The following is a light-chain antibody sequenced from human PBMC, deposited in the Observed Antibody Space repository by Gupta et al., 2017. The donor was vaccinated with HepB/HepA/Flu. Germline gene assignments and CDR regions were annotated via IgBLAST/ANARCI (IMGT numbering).Light chain of an antibody. CDR1: SSNIGSNT. Sequence: QSVLTQPPSASGTPGQRVTISCSGSSSNIGSNTVNWYQQLPGTAPKLLIYSNNQRPSGVPDRFSGSKSGTSASLAISGLQSEEEADYYCAAWDDSLNGPGYVFGTGTKVTVL. V-gene: IGLV1-44*01. J-gene: IGLJ1*01. CDR2: SNN. CDR3: AAWDDSLNGPGYV.